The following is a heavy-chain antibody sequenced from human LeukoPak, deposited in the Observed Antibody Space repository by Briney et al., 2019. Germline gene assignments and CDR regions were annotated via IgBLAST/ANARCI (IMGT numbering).Heavy chain of an antibody. CDR3: ARALPHKRLMDTTMEQHWFDP. D-gene: IGHD5-18*01. Sequence: ASVKVSCKASGYIFTSYFMHWVRQAPGQGLEWMGLINPSGGSTRYAQKFQGRVTMTRDMSTSTVYMELSSLRSEDTAVYYCARALPHKRLMDTTMEQHWFDPWGQGTLVTVSS. CDR1: GYIFTSYF. V-gene: IGHV1-46*01. CDR2: INPSGGST. J-gene: IGHJ5*02.